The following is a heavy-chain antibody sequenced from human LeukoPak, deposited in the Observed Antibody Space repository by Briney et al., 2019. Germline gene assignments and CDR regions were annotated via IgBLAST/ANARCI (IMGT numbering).Heavy chain of an antibody. Sequence: SETLSLTCTVSGGSISSYYWSWIRQPPGKGLEWIGYIYYSGSTNYNPSLKSRVTISADTSKNQFSLKLSSVTAADTAVYYCARLVVRLNYYYYMDVWGKGTTVTISS. CDR1: GGSISSYY. V-gene: IGHV4-59*01. D-gene: IGHD3-10*01. CDR2: IYYSGST. CDR3: ARLVVRLNYYYYMDV. J-gene: IGHJ6*03.